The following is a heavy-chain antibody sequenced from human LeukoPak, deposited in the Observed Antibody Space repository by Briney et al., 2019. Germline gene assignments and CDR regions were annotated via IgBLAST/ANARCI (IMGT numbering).Heavy chain of an antibody. D-gene: IGHD6-6*01. Sequence: PGGSLRLSCAASGFTLSSYWISWVRQAPGKGLEWVANIKQDGSEKYYVDSVKGRFTISRDNAKNSLYLQMNSLRAEDTAVYYCARGARTHDYWGQGTLVTVSS. V-gene: IGHV3-7*01. CDR3: ARGARTHDY. J-gene: IGHJ4*02. CDR2: IKQDGSEK. CDR1: GFTLSSYW.